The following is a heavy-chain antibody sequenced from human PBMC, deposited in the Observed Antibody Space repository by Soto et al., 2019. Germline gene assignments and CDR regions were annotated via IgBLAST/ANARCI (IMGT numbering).Heavy chain of an antibody. V-gene: IGHV4-34*01. CDR3: ARGESPESPCSGGSCYSSRGWFDP. CDR2: INHSGST. D-gene: IGHD2-15*01. Sequence: PSETLSLTCAVYGGSFSGYYWSWIRQPPGKGLEWIGEINHSGSTNYNPSLKSRVTISVDTSKNQFSLKLSSVTAADTAVYYCARGESPESPCSGGSCYSSRGWFDPWGQGTLVTVSS. CDR1: GGSFSGYY. J-gene: IGHJ5*02.